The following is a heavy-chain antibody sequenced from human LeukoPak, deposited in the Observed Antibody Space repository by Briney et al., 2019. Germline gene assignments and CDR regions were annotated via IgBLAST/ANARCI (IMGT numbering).Heavy chain of an antibody. V-gene: IGHV3-48*03. CDR3: ARDLEARGGWTADTFPWFDP. D-gene: IGHD6-13*01. J-gene: IGHJ5*02. Sequence: GGSLRLSCAASGFTFNYYEMNWVRQAPGLGLEWLSYISTSGDSIYYADSVQGRFTISRDNAKNSLYLQMNSLRAEDTAVYYCARDLEARGGWTADTFPWFDPWGQGTLVTVSS. CDR2: ISTSGDSI. CDR1: GFTFNYYE.